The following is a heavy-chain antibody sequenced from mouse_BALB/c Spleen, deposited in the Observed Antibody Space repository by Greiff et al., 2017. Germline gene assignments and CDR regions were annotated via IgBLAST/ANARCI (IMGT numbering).Heavy chain of an antibody. J-gene: IGHJ4*01. CDR1: GFTFSSFG. Sequence: EVKLVESGGGLVQPGGSRKLSCAASGFTFSSFGMHWVRQAPEKGLEWVAYISSGSSTIYYADTVKGRFTISRDNPKNTLFLQVTSLRSEDTAMYYCARGGYDYDLDYWGQGTSVTVSS. CDR3: ARGGYDYDLDY. D-gene: IGHD2-4*01. V-gene: IGHV5-17*02. CDR2: ISSGSSTI.